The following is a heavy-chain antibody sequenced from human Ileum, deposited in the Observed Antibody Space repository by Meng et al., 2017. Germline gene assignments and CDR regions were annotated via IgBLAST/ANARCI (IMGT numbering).Heavy chain of an antibody. J-gene: IGHJ4*02. CDR1: GDSISSGDW. Sequence: HEAVPGLVMPLGTLCLTCAGSGDSISSGDWGSWVRQPPGKGLEWIGEISQESGRTNYNPSLKSRVTISLDKSKNQFSLNLNSVTAADTAVYYCVRNEGYSLGDWGQGTLVTVSS. CDR2: ISQESGRT. D-gene: IGHD2-21*01. CDR3: VRNEGYSLGD. V-gene: IGHV4-4*02.